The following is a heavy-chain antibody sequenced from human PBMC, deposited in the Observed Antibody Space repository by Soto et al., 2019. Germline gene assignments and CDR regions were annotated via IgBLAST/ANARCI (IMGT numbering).Heavy chain of an antibody. CDR2: ISYDGSNK. D-gene: IGHD3-3*01. CDR3: ARAPPGDFWSGFYGMDV. Sequence: GGSLRLSCAASGFTFSSYAMHWVRQAPGKGLEWVAVISYDGSNKYYADSVKGRFTISRDNSKNTLYLQMNSLRAEDTAVYYCARAPPGDFWSGFYGMDVWGQGTTVTVSS. J-gene: IGHJ6*02. V-gene: IGHV3-30-3*01. CDR1: GFTFSSYA.